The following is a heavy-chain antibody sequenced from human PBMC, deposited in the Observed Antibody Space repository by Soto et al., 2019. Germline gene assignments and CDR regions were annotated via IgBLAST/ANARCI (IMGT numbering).Heavy chain of an antibody. Sequence: SSVKVSCPASGGTLSSSAISWLRPAPGQGLEWMGGIIPIFGTANYAQKFQGRVTITADESTSTAYMELSSLRYEDTAVYYCARGVIAAGGMNWFDPWGQGTLVTVSS. J-gene: IGHJ5*02. CDR3: ARGVIAAGGMNWFDP. CDR2: IIPIFGTA. CDR1: GGTLSSSA. V-gene: IGHV1-69*13. D-gene: IGHD6-13*01.